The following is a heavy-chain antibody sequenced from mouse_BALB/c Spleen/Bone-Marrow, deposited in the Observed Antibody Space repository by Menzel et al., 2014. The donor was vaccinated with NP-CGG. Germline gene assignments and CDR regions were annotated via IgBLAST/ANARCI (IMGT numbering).Heavy chain of an antibody. V-gene: IGHV4-2*02. D-gene: IGHD1-1*01. J-gene: IGHJ2*01. Sequence: EVKLLESGGGLVQPGGSLILSCAASGFDFSRYWMSWARQAPGKGQEWIGEINPGSSTINYTPSLKDKFIISRDNAKKTLYLQVSKVRSEDTALYYCARLGYYGYFACWGQGTTLTVSS. CDR2: INPGSSTI. CDR1: GFDFSRYW. CDR3: ARLGYYGYFAC.